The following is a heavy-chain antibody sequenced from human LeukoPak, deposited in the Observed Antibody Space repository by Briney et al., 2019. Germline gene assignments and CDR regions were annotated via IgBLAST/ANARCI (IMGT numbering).Heavy chain of an antibody. CDR2: ISSSGSTI. D-gene: IGHD6-19*01. J-gene: IGHJ4*02. V-gene: IGHV3-48*03. CDR3: ARGLYSSGWEAIFFDY. CDR1: GFTFSSYE. Sequence: PGGSLRLSCAASGFTFSSYEMNWVRQAPGKGLEWVSYISSSGSTIYYADSVKGRFTISRDNAKNSLYLQMNSLRAEDTAVYYCARGLYSSGWEAIFFDYWGQGTLVTVSS.